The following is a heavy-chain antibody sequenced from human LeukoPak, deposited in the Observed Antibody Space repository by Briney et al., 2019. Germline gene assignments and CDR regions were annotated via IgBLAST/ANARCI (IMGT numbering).Heavy chain of an antibody. CDR3: ATAGNYRFDY. V-gene: IGHV3-74*01. D-gene: IGHD1-7*01. J-gene: IGHJ4*02. CDR1: GFTFSNTW. Sequence: GGSLRLSCAGSGFTFSNTWMHWVRQAPGEGLVWVSRIDSDGSTINYADSVKGRFTISRDNARNTLYLQMNSLRVEDTAPYFCATAGNYRFDYWGQGTLVTVSS. CDR2: IDSDGSTI.